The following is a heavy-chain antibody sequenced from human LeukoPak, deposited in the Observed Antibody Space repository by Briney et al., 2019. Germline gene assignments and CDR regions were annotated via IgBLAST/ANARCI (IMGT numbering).Heavy chain of an antibody. CDR3: ARANEKWELKYYFDY. J-gene: IGHJ4*02. Sequence: GASVKVSCKASGYTFTGYYMHWVRQAPGQGLEWMGWINPNSGGTNYAQKFQGRVTMTRDTSISTAYMELSRLRSDDTAVYYCARANEKWELKYYFDYWGQGTLVTVSS. CDR1: GYTFTGYY. V-gene: IGHV1-2*02. D-gene: IGHD1-26*01. CDR2: INPNSGGT.